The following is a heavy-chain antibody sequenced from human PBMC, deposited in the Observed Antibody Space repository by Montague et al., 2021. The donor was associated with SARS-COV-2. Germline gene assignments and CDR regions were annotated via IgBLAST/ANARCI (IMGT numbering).Heavy chain of an antibody. CDR2: INHSGST. Sequence: SETLSLTCAVYGGAFSGYYWSWIRQPPGKGLEWFGEINHSGSTNYNPSLKSRVTISVDTSKNQFSLKLSSVTAADTAVYYCARGPHSSSWHYYYYYGMDVWGQGTTVTVSS. J-gene: IGHJ6*02. CDR1: GGAFSGYY. V-gene: IGHV4-34*01. D-gene: IGHD6-13*01. CDR3: ARGPHSSSWHYYYYYGMDV.